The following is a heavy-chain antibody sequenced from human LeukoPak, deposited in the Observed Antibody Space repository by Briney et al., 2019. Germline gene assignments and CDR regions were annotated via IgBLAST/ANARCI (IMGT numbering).Heavy chain of an antibody. Sequence: SETLSLTCTVSGGSISSSSYYWGWIRQPPGKGLEWIGSIYYSGSTYYNPSLKSRVTISVDTSKNQFSLKLSSVTAADTAVYYCARGSLVAATLYWRGCFDYWGQGTLVTVSS. CDR1: GGSISSSSYY. D-gene: IGHD2-15*01. CDR2: IYYSGST. J-gene: IGHJ4*02. V-gene: IGHV4-39*07. CDR3: ARGSLVAATLYWRGCFDY.